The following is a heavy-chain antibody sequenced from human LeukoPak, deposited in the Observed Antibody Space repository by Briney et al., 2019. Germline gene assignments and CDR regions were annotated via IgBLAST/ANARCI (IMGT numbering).Heavy chain of an antibody. Sequence: ASVKVSCKASGYTFTSYAMHWVRQAPGQRLEWMGWINAGNGNTKYSQEFQGRVTITRDTSASTAYMELSSLRSEDMAVYYCARDSLRIDYYDSSGYPDYWGQGTLVTVSS. V-gene: IGHV1-3*03. J-gene: IGHJ4*02. CDR2: INAGNGNT. CDR1: GYTFTSYA. D-gene: IGHD3-22*01. CDR3: ARDSLRIDYYDSSGYPDY.